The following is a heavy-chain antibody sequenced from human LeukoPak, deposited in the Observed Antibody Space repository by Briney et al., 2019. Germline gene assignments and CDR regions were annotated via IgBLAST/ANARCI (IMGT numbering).Heavy chain of an antibody. J-gene: IGHJ5*02. Sequence: PGGSLGLSCAGSGFTFSSYWMHWVRQAPGKGLVWVSRINSDGSDTIYADSVKGRFTISRGNAKNTLYLQMNSLRAEDTAVYYCALLAAADSESWGQGTLVTVSS. CDR3: ALLAAADSES. CDR2: INSDGSDT. D-gene: IGHD6-13*01. CDR1: GFTFSSYW. V-gene: IGHV3-74*01.